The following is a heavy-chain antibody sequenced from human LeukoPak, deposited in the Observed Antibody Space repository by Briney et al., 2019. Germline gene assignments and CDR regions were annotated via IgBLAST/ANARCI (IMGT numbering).Heavy chain of an antibody. CDR1: GFTFSSYG. D-gene: IGHD3-22*01. CDR2: IRYDGSNK. V-gene: IGHV3-30*02. J-gene: IGHJ4*02. CDR3: AKDGGSDYYDSSGYYGDY. Sequence: GGSLRLSCAASGFTFSSYGMHWVRQAPGKGLEWVAFIRYDGSNKYYADSVKGRLTISRDNSKNTLYLQMNGLRAEDTAVYYCAKDGGSDYYDSSGYYGDYWGQGTLVTVSS.